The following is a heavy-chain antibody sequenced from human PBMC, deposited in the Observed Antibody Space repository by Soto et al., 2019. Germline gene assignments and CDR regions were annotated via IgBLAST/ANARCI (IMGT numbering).Heavy chain of an antibody. J-gene: IGHJ4*02. Sequence: QVHLVESGGGVVQPGRSLRLSCAASGFSFRSYGMHWFRQAPGKGLEWVAVIWYDGNKKYYGDSVRGRFTISRDNSQNTLYLEMNSLRAEDTAVYYCVVDNTGLLDYWFQGTLVTVSS. CDR1: GFSFRSYG. V-gene: IGHV3-33*03. CDR3: VVDNTGLLDY. D-gene: IGHD2-8*02. CDR2: IWYDGNKK.